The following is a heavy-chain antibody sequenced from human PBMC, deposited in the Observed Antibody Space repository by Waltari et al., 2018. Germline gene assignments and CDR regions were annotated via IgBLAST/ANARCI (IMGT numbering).Heavy chain of an antibody. J-gene: IGHJ4*02. Sequence: EVQLVESGGGLIQPGGSLRLSCAASGFTMNNIYMTWVRQAPGKGLEWVSVIYAGSGGTFYAESVKGRFTVSRDNSKNTLYLDLNSLTAEDTAVYYCARAGLGSPLQWLQLLDSWGRGTLVTVSS. D-gene: IGHD5-12*01. CDR3: ARAGLGSPLQWLQLLDS. V-gene: IGHV3-53*01. CDR1: GFTMNNIY. CDR2: IYAGSGGT.